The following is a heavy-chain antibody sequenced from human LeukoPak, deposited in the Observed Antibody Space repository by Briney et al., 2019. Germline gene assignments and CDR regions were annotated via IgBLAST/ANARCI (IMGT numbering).Heavy chain of an antibody. V-gene: IGHV1-69*13. D-gene: IGHD2-15*01. CDR3: AKGVGYYYYYGMDV. CDR1: GGTFSSYA. CDR2: IIPIFGTA. J-gene: IGHJ6*02. Sequence: GASVKVSCKASGGTFSSYAISWVRQAPGQGLEWMGGIIPIFGTANYAQKFQGRVTITADESTSTAYMELSSLRSEDTAVYYCAKGVGYYYYYGMDVWGQGTTVTVSS.